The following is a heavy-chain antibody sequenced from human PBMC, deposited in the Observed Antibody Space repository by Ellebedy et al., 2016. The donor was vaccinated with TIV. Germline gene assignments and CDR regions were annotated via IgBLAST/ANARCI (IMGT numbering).Heavy chain of an antibody. J-gene: IGHJ6*02. D-gene: IGHD6-19*01. CDR2: IYTSGST. CDR1: GGSISSYY. V-gene: IGHV4-4*07. Sequence: MPSETLSLTCTVSGGSISSYYRSWNRQPAGKGLEWIGRIYTSGSTNYNPSLKSRVTMSVDTSTNQFSLKLSSVTAADTAVYYCARASAVAGAWSYYGMDVWGQGTTVTVSS. CDR3: ARASAVAGAWSYYGMDV.